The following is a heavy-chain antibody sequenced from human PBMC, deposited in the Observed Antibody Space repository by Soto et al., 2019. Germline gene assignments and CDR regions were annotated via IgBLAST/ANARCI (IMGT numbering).Heavy chain of an antibody. CDR1: GFSLSPYW. J-gene: IGHJ6*02. D-gene: IGHD6-19*01. Sequence: PGGSLRLSCAASGFSLSPYWMSWVRQAPGKGLEWVANIKQDGSEKYYVDSVKGRFFISRDNAKNSLYLHVNSLRAEDTAIYYCARDADDSGWYHYGIDGWGQGTMVTVSS. CDR3: ARDADDSGWYHYGIDG. CDR2: IKQDGSEK. V-gene: IGHV3-7*01.